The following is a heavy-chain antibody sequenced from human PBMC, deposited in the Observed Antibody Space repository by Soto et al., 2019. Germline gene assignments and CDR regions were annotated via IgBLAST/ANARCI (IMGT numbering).Heavy chain of an antibody. CDR1: GGSFSGYY. J-gene: IGHJ6*02. Sequence: SETLSLSYAVYGGSFSGYYWSWIRQPPGKGLEWIGEINHSGSTNYNPSLKSRVTISVDTSKNQFSLKLSSVTAADTAVYYCGRKGISRRVPKYNYGMDVWGQGTTVTVSS. D-gene: IGHD6-19*01. V-gene: IGHV4-34*01. CDR2: INHSGST. CDR3: GRKGISRRVPKYNYGMDV.